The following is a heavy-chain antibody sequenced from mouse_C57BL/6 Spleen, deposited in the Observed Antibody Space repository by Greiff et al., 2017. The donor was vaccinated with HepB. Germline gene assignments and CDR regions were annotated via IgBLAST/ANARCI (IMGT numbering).Heavy chain of an antibody. D-gene: IGHD1-1*01. J-gene: IGHJ4*01. CDR3: ARRGYYGSRTYAMDY. CDR2: IHPNSGST. V-gene: IGHV1-64*01. Sequence: QVQLQQSGAELVKPGASVKLSCKASGYTFTSYWMHWVKQRPGQGLEWIGMIHPNSGSTNYNEKFKSKATLTVDKSSSTAYMQLSSLTSEDSAVYYCARRGYYGSRTYAMDYWGQGTSVTVSS. CDR1: GYTFTSYW.